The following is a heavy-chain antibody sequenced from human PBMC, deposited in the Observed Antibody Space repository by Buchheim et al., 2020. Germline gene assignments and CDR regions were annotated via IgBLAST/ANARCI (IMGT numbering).Heavy chain of an antibody. D-gene: IGHD2-2*01. Sequence: QVQLQQWGAGLLKPSETLSLTCAVYGGSFSGYYWSWIRQPPGKGLEWIGEINHSGSTNYNPSLKSRVTISVDTSKNQFSLKLSSVTAADTAVYYCARLTSGWYQLIDYWGQGTL. CDR1: GGSFSGYY. V-gene: IGHV4-34*01. J-gene: IGHJ4*02. CDR3: ARLTSGWYQLIDY. CDR2: INHSGST.